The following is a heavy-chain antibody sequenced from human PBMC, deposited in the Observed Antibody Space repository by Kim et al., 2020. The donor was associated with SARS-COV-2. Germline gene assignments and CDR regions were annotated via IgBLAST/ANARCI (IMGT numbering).Heavy chain of an antibody. CDR2: IRSETFGGTK. Sequence: GGSLRLSCTGSGFIFDEYCMSWFRQAPGKGLEWLGFIRSETFGGTKEYAASVKGRFIFSRDDSKDIAYLHMNSLKTEDTAVYFCSWSHDSSGYYYRGPHPYYYYGLDVWGQGTTVTVSS. CDR3: SWSHDSSGYYYRGPHPYYYYGLDV. J-gene: IGHJ6*02. D-gene: IGHD3-22*01. CDR1: GFIFDEYC. V-gene: IGHV3-49*03.